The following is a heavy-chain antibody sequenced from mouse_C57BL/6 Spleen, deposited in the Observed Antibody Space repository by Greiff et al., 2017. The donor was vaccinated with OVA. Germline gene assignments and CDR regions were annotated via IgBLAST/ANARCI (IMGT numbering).Heavy chain of an antibody. V-gene: IGHV3-1*01. D-gene: IGHD1-3*01. CDR3: ARKWDAGYFDV. CDR1: GYSITSGYD. Sequence: EVKVVESGPGMVKPSQSLSLTCTVTGYSITSGYDWHWIRHFPGNKLEWMGYISYSGSTNYNPSLKSRISITHDTSKNHFFLKLNSVTTEDTATYYCARKWDAGYFDVWGTGTTVTVSS. J-gene: IGHJ1*03. CDR2: ISYSGST.